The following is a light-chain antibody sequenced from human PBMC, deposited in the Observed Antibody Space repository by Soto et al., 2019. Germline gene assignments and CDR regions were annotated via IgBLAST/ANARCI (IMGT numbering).Light chain of an antibody. CDR2: AAS. CDR1: QGISSY. Sequence: AIRMTKLPSSLSAPPPDRVTITCRASQGISSYLAWYQQKPGKAPKLLIYAASTLQSGVPSRFSGSGSGTDFTLTISCLQSEDFATYYCQQYYSYPLTFGQGTKVDIK. J-gene: IGKJ1*01. CDR3: QQYYSYPLT. V-gene: IGKV1-8*01.